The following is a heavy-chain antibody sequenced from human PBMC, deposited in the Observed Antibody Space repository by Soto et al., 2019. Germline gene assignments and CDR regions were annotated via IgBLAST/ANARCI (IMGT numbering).Heavy chain of an antibody. CDR3: ARERDCSSTSCSHYYYGMDV. Sequence: PSETLSLTCTVSGGSISSYYWSWIRQPPGKGLEWIGYIYYSGSTNYNPSLKSRVTISVDTSKNQFSLRAEDTAVYYCARERDCSSTSCSHYYYGMDVWGQGTTVTVSS. V-gene: IGHV4-59*12. D-gene: IGHD2-2*01. CDR2: IYYSGST. CDR1: GGSISSYY. J-gene: IGHJ6*02.